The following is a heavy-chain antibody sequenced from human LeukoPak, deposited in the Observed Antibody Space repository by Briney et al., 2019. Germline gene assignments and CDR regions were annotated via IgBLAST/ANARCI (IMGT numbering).Heavy chain of an antibody. CDR3: ARGDSSSWLIDY. D-gene: IGHD6-13*01. Sequence: ASVTVSFKSSGYTFTGYYMHWVRQAPGQGLEWMGWINPNSGGTNYAQKFQGRVTMTRDTSISAAYMELSRLRSDDTAVYYCARGDSSSWLIDYWGQGTLVTVSS. V-gene: IGHV1-2*02. CDR2: INPNSGGT. J-gene: IGHJ4*02. CDR1: GYTFTGYY.